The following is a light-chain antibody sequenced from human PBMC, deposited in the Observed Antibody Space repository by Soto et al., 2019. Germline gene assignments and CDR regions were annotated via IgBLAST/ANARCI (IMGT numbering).Light chain of an antibody. V-gene: IGKV3-15*01. Sequence: EIVMTQSPATLSASPGERATLSCMASQSVSSYLAWYQQKPGQAPRLLIYGASTRATGIPARFSGSGSGTEFNLTISSLQSEDFAVYYCQQYNNCPPWTFGQGTKVESK. CDR1: QSVSSY. CDR2: GAS. CDR3: QQYNNCPPWT. J-gene: IGKJ1*01.